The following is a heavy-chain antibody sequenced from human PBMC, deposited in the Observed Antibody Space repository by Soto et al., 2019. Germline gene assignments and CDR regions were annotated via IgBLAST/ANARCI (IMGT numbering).Heavy chain of an antibody. CDR2: ISYDGSNK. J-gene: IGHJ4*02. D-gene: IGHD3-16*01. Sequence: QVQLVESGGGLVSLGRPLSLSGEAPGFPLVTYPLPWSRQAPAKGRRGVAVISYDGSNKYYADSVKGRFTISRDNSKNTLYLQMNSLRAEDTAVYYCARGLGVLSDGNIDFDYWGQGTLVTVSS. CDR3: ARGLGVLSDGNIDFDY. CDR1: GFPLVTYP. V-gene: IGHV3-30-3*01.